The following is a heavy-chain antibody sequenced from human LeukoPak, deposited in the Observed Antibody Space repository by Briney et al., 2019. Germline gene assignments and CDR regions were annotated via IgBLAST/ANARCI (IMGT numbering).Heavy chain of an antibody. J-gene: IGHJ4*02. D-gene: IGHD6-19*01. V-gene: IGHV3-7*01. CDR3: AREDGSGWAFDY. CDR2: IKQDGSEK. CDR1: GFTFSSYW. Sequence: GGSLRLSCAASGFTFSSYWMSWVRQAPGKGLEWVANIKQDGSEKYYVDSVKGRFTISRDDAKNSLYLQMNSLRAEDTSVYYCAREDGSGWAFDYWGQGTLVTVSS.